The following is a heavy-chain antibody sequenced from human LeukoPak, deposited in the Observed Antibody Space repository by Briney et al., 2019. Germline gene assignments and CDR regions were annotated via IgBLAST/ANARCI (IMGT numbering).Heavy chain of an antibody. J-gene: IGHJ4*02. CDR1: GFAFDDYG. CDR3: ARVYDSGGYYYGGGAY. D-gene: IGHD3-22*01. V-gene: IGHV3-20*04. CDR2: INWNGGST. Sequence: GGSLRLSCAASGFAFDDYGMSWVRQAPGKGLEWVSGINWNGGSTAYADSVKGRFTISRDNAKNSLYLQMSSLRAEDTALYYCARVYDSGGYYYGGGAYWGQGTMVTVSS.